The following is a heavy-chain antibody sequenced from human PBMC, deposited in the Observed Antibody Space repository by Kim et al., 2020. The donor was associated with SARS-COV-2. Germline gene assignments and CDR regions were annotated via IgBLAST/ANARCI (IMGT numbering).Heavy chain of an antibody. CDR2: TKNKDYSYTT. CDR3: ARIRGIYGE. J-gene: IGHJ4*02. V-gene: IGHV3-72*01. Sequence: GGSLRLSCAASGFTFSDHFVDWVSQAPGKGLEWVGRTKNKDYSYTTEYAASVKGRFTISRDDSKNSLYMQMNSLKTEDTAVYYCARIRGIYGEWGQGTLVTVSS. CDR1: GFTFSDHF. D-gene: IGHD4-17*01.